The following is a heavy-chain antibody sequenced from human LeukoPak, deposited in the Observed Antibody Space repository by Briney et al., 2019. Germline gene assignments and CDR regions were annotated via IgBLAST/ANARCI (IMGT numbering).Heavy chain of an antibody. CDR3: ATTRDTVAVAYFDY. Sequence: GSLRLSCAASGFTFSRFTMSWVRQPPGKGLEWIGEINHSGSTNYNPSLKSRVTISVDTSKNQFSLKLSSVTAADTAVYYCATTRDTVAVAYFDYWGQGTLVTVSS. J-gene: IGHJ4*02. CDR1: GFTFSRFT. CDR2: INHSGST. D-gene: IGHD5-18*01. V-gene: IGHV4-34*08.